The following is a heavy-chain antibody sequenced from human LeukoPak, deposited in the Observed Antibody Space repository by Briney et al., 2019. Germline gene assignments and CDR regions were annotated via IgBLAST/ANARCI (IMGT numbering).Heavy chain of an antibody. CDR1: GGSISSYY. D-gene: IGHD6-19*01. J-gene: IGHJ4*02. CDR2: IYYSGST. CDR3: ARRYSSGWAFDY. Sequence: SETLSLTCTVSGGSISSYYWSWIRQPPGKGLGWIGYIYYSGSTNYNPSLKSRVTISVDTSKNQFSLKLSSVTAADTAVYYCARRYSSGWAFDYWGQGTLVTVSS. V-gene: IGHV4-59*01.